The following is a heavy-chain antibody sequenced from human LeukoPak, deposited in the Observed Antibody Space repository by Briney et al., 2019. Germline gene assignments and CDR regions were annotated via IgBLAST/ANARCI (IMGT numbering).Heavy chain of an antibody. CDR2: INPNSGGT. CDR1: VYTLTGYY. CDR3: ARDYYDYVWGSYPIFDY. V-gene: IGHV1-2*02. Sequence: SVRVSCEVSVYTLTGYYMHCVRQAPRQAREWMGCINPNSGGTNHTQKFQGRVNMPRHTSISTAYMELSRLRSDDTAVYYCARDYYDYVWGSYPIFDYWGQGTLVTVSS. J-gene: IGHJ4*02. D-gene: IGHD3-16*02.